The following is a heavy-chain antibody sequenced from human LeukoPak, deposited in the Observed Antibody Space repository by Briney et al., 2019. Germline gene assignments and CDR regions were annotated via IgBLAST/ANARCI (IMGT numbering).Heavy chain of an antibody. Sequence: GGSLRLSCSGSGFTFSDSYMTWVRQAPGKGLEWLSYISGNSGDTNYADSVKGRFTISRDNAKNSLYLQMHSLRAEDTAVYYCGALDYWGQGTLVTVSS. V-gene: IGHV3-11*06. CDR3: GALDY. CDR1: GFTFSDSY. CDR2: ISGNSGDT. J-gene: IGHJ4*02.